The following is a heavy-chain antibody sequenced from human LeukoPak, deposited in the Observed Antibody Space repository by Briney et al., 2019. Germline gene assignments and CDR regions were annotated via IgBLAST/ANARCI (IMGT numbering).Heavy chain of an antibody. J-gene: IGHJ2*01. CDR2: IYSGGST. CDR3: ARDKGNTVTTNWYFDL. Sequence: GGSLRLSCAASGFTVSSNYMSWVRQAPGKGLEWVSDIYSGGSTYYADSVKGRFTISRDNSKNTLYLQMNSLRGEDTAVYYCARDKGNTVTTNWYFDLWGRDTLVTVSS. V-gene: IGHV3-53*01. CDR1: GFTVSSNY. D-gene: IGHD4-17*01.